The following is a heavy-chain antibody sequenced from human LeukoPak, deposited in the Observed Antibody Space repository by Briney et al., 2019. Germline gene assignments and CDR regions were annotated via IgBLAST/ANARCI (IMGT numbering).Heavy chain of an antibody. J-gene: IGHJ4*02. D-gene: IGHD5-12*01. CDR2: FDPEDGET. CDR3: ATPVARNYYFDY. CDR1: GYTLTELS. Sequence: GASVKVSCKVSGYTLTELSMHWVRQAPGKGLEWMGGFDPEDGETIYAQKFQGRVTMTEDTSTDTAYKELSSLRSEDTAVYYCATPVARNYYFDYWGQGTLVTVSS. V-gene: IGHV1-24*01.